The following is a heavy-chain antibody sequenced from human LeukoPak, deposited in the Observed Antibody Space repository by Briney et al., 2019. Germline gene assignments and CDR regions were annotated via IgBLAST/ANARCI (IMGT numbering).Heavy chain of an antibody. Sequence: ASVKVSCKASGYTFTGYYMHWVRQAPGQGLEWMGWINPNSGGTSYAQKFQGRVTMTRDTSTSTVYMELSSLRSEDTAVYYCARGIAAAGTADYYMDVWGKGTTVTISS. CDR3: ARGIAAAGTADYYMDV. CDR2: INPNSGGT. V-gene: IGHV1-2*02. J-gene: IGHJ6*03. CDR1: GYTFTGYY. D-gene: IGHD6-13*01.